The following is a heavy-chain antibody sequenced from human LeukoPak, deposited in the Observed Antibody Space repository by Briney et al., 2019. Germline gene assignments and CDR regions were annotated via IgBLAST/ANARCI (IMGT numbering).Heavy chain of an antibody. CDR1: GYSISSGYY. Sequence: SETLSLTCTVSGYSISSGYYWGWVRQPPGKGLEWIGSSYHSGTAYYNPSLKSRVTISVDTSKNQFSLKLSSVTAADTAVYYCAREVTTIPHYYYYYMDVWGKGTTVTVSS. CDR3: AREVTTIPHYYYYYMDV. J-gene: IGHJ6*03. D-gene: IGHD2-21*02. V-gene: IGHV4-38-2*02. CDR2: SYHSGTA.